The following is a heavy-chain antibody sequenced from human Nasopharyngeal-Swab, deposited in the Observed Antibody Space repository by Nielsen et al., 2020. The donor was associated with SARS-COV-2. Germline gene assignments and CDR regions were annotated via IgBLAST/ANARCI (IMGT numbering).Heavy chain of an antibody. V-gene: IGHV4-61*09. CDR3: ARDRWGMLPTH. J-gene: IGHJ4*02. CDR2: IYTSGDT. CDR1: GGSITNGNYQ. D-gene: IGHD4/OR15-4a*01. Sequence: SETLSLTCTVSGGSITNGNYQWSWIRQPAGKGLDWLGHIYTSGDTKYNASLESRVTISVDTSKNQFSLKLTSVTAADTAVFYCARDRWGMLPTHWGQGILVTVSS.